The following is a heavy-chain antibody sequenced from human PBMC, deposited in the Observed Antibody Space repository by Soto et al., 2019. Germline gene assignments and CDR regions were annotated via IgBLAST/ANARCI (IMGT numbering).Heavy chain of an antibody. V-gene: IGHV4-59*08. J-gene: IGHJ4*02. D-gene: IGHD3-9*01. CDR1: GGCFSGYY. Sequence: SETLALTCAVYGGCFSGYYWSWIRQTPGKGLEWIGYIFYFGSTNYNPSLKSRVTLSIDTSKNQLSLKLSSVTAADTAVYYCARHSPDFDWLSQFDYWGQGTLVTVSS. CDR3: ARHSPDFDWLSQFDY. CDR2: IFYFGST.